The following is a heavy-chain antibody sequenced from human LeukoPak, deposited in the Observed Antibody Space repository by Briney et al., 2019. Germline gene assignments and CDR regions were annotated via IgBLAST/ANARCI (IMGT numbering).Heavy chain of an antibody. CDR3: ARVKTGNWLSRGYYYMDV. CDR2: ISSSSDYI. V-gene: IGHV3-21*01. Sequence: GGSLRLSCAASGFSFSTYSMTWVRQAPGKGLEWVSSISSSSDYIYYADSVKGRFTISRDNAKNPLFLQMNSLRAEDTAVYYCARVKTGNWLSRGYYYMDVWGKGTTVTVSS. D-gene: IGHD1-1*01. J-gene: IGHJ6*03. CDR1: GFSFSTYS.